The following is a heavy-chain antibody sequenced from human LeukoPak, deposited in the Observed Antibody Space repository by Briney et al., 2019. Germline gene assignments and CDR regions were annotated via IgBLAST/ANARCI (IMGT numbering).Heavy chain of an antibody. CDR2: IYYSGST. CDR3: AREHCSGGSCYSIYYYYMDV. Sequence: SETLSLTCTVSGSSISNYYWGWIRQAPGKGLEWIGSIYYSGSTYYNPSLKSRVTISVDTSKNQFSLKLSSVTAADTAVYYCAREHCSGGSCYSIYYYYMDVWGKGTTVTVSS. J-gene: IGHJ6*03. V-gene: IGHV4-39*07. CDR1: GSSISNYY. D-gene: IGHD2-15*01.